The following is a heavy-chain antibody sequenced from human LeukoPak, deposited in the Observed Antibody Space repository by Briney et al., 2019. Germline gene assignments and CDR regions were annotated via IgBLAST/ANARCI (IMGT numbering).Heavy chain of an antibody. CDR3: ARENVEMATIDPAYFDY. D-gene: IGHD5-24*01. Sequence: PGGSLRLSCAASGFTFSSYEMTWVRQAPGKGLEWVSYISSSGSTIYYADSVKGRFTIPRDNAKNSLYLQMNSLRAEDTAVYYCARENVEMATIDPAYFDYWGQGTLVTVSS. CDR1: GFTFSSYE. V-gene: IGHV3-48*03. J-gene: IGHJ4*02. CDR2: ISSSGSTI.